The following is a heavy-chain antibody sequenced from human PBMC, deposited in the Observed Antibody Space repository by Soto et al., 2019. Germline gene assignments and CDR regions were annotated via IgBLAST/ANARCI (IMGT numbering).Heavy chain of an antibody. J-gene: IGHJ4*02. V-gene: IGHV3-23*01. CDR2: ISGSGGST. CDR3: AKARYYDSSGYNDY. D-gene: IGHD3-22*01. CDR1: GFTFSSYA. Sequence: GGSLRLSCAASGFTFSSYAMSWVRQAPGKGLEWVSAISGSGGSTYYADSVKGRFTISRDNSKNTLYLQINSLRAEDTSVYYCAKARYYDSSGYNDYWGQGTLVTVSS.